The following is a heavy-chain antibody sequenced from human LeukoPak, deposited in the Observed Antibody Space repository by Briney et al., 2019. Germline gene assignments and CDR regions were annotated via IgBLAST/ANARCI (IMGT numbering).Heavy chain of an antibody. J-gene: IGHJ4*02. Sequence: QPGRSLRLSCAASGVTFSSNNMHWVRQAPGKGLERVGFISYDGSNKYYADSVKGRFTISRDNSKNTLYLQLNSLRAEDTAVYYCATYTTSWSNFDHWGQGTLVTVSS. D-gene: IGHD6-13*01. CDR2: ISYDGSNK. CDR3: ATYTTSWSNFDH. CDR1: GVTFSSNN. V-gene: IGHV3-30-3*01.